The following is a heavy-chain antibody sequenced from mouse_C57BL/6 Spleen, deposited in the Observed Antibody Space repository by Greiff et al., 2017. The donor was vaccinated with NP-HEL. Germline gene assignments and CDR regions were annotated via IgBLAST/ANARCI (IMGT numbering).Heavy chain of an antibody. J-gene: IGHJ4*01. V-gene: IGHV2-6-1*01. CDR3: ARHGWLLNYAMDY. CDR1: GFSLTSYG. D-gene: IGHD2-3*01. Sequence: VKLMESGPGLVAPSQSLSITCTVSGFSLTSYGVHWVRQPPGKGLEWLVVIWSDGSTTYNSALKSRLSISKDNSKSQVFLKMNSLQTDDTAMYYCARHGWLLNYAMDYWGQGTSVTVSS. CDR2: IWSDGST.